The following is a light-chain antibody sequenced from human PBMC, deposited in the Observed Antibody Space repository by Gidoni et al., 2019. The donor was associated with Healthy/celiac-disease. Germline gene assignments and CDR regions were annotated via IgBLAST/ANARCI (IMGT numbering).Light chain of an antibody. CDR2: AAS. Sequence: DIQMTQAPSSLSASVGDRVTITFRASQSISSYLNWYQQKPGKAPKLLIYAASSLQSGVPSRFSVSGSGTDFTLTISSLQPEDFATYYCQQSYSTPITFGQGTRLEIK. CDR1: QSISSY. V-gene: IGKV1-39*01. J-gene: IGKJ5*01. CDR3: QQSYSTPIT.